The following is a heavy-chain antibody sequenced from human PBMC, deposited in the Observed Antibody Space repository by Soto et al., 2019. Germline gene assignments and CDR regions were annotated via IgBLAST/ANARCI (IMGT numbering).Heavy chain of an antibody. Sequence: QVQLVQSGAEVKKPGASVKVSCKASGYTFSSYGISWVRQAPGQGLEWMGWISAYNGNTNYAQKLQGRVTMTTDTSTSTAYMELRSLRSDDTAVYYCASSGYCSSTSCYRPYDYWGQGTLVTVSS. CDR3: ASSGYCSSTSCYRPYDY. V-gene: IGHV1-18*01. CDR2: ISAYNGNT. D-gene: IGHD2-2*01. CDR1: GYTFSSYG. J-gene: IGHJ4*02.